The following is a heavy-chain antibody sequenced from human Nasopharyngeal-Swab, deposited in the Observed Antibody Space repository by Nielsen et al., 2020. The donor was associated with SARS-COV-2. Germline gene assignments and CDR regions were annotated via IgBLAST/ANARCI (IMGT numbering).Heavy chain of an antibody. Sequence: WVRQAPGQRLEWLGWINAGNGDTKYSQRFQGRVTITRDTSASIAYMDLTSLRSEDTAVYYCARDPRPDYSYYMDVWGKGTTVTVSS. CDR2: INAGNGDT. J-gene: IGHJ6*03. V-gene: IGHV1-3*01. CDR3: ARDPRPDYSYYMDV.